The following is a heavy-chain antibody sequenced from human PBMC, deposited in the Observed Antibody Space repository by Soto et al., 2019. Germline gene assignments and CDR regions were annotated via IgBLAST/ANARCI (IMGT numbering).Heavy chain of an antibody. CDR3: ARVFYCTNGVCPKVDYYYMDV. Sequence: PSVKVSCKASGGTFSSYTISWVRQAPGQGLEWMGRIIPILGIANYAQKFQGRVTITADKSTSTAYMELSSLRSEDTAVYYCARVFYCTNGVCPKVDYYYMDVWGKGTTVTVSS. J-gene: IGHJ6*03. V-gene: IGHV1-69*02. D-gene: IGHD2-8*01. CDR1: GGTFSSYT. CDR2: IIPILGIA.